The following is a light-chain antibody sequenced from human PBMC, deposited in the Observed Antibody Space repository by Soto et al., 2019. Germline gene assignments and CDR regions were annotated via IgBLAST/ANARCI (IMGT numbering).Light chain of an antibody. CDR2: DLT. CDR1: NSDVGAYKF. Sequence: QSALTQPRSVSGSPGQSVTISCAGSNSDVGAYKFLHWLQHTPREAPKLMLYDLTQRPCGVPARLPGTQSGNTGYMPISGLQAADEDDYYCCSYAGSYTWVFGSGTKVTV. V-gene: IGLV2-11*01. J-gene: IGLJ1*01. CDR3: CSYAGSYTWV.